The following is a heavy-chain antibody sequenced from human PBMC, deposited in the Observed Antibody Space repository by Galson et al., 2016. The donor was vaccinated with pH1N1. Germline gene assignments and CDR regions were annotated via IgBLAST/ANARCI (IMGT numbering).Heavy chain of an antibody. J-gene: IGHJ6*02. CDR1: GYTFSSYW. CDR3: ARRTLLDMDV. CDR2: IYPGDSDT. Sequence: QSGAEVKKPGESLKISCKGSGYTFSSYWIAWVRQMPGNGLEWVGPIYPGDSDTRYTPSCQRQVTMSADKSISTVYLPWSSLKASDSARYYCARRTLLDMDVWGQGTTVIVSS. V-gene: IGHV5-51*01.